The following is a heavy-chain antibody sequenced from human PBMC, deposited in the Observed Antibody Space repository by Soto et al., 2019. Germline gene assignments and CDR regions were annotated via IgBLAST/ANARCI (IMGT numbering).Heavy chain of an antibody. V-gene: IGHV3-48*01. CDR1: GLTFSSYS. CDR2: ISSSSFTI. J-gene: IGHJ6*03. Sequence: GGSPRLSCAASGLTFSSYSMNWVRQAPGKGLEWVSYISSSSFTIYYADSVKGRFTISRDNAKNSLYFQMNSLRAEDTAVYYCARPPPGTSNYNYQYYMDVWGKGTTVTVSS. CDR3: ARPPPGTSNYNYQYYMDV.